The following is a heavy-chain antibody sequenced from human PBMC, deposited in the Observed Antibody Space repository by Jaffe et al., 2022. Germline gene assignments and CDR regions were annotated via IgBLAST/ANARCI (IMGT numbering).Heavy chain of an antibody. J-gene: IGHJ5*02. CDR3: AREVHDSGDFRNFDP. D-gene: IGHD4-17*01. CDR2: IYISGST. CDR1: GGSISSGSYH. Sequence: QVQLQESGPGLVKSSQTLSLTCTVSGGSISSGSYHWSWIRQPAGKGLEWIGRIYISGSTNYNPSLRSRVTISIDTSKNQFSLKLSSVTAADTALYYCAREVHDSGDFRNFDPWGQGTLVTVSS. V-gene: IGHV4-61*02.